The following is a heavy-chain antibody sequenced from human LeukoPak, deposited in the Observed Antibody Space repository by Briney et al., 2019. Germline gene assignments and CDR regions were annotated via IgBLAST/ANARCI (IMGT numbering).Heavy chain of an antibody. J-gene: IGHJ4*02. CDR3: ATGKAAAGTGY. D-gene: IGHD6-13*01. V-gene: IGHV1-69*05. CDR1: GGTFISYA. Sequence: ASVKVSCKASGGTFISYAISWVRQAPGQGLEWMGRIIPIFGTANYAQKFQGRVTITTDESTSTAYMELSSLRSEDTAVYYCATGKAAAGTGYWGQGTLVTVSS. CDR2: IIPIFGTA.